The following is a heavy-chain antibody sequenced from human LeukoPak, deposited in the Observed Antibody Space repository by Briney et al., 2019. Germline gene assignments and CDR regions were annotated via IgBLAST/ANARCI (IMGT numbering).Heavy chain of an antibody. CDR1: GGSISSGDYY. Sequence: SETLSLTCTVSGGSISSGDYYWSWIRQPPGKGLEWIGYIYYSGSTYYNPSLKSRVTISVDTSKNQFSLKLSSVTAADTAVYYCAREAIKDYYGSGSYYNWFDPWGQGTLVTVSS. D-gene: IGHD3-10*01. CDR2: IYYSGST. V-gene: IGHV4-30-4*01. CDR3: AREAIKDYYGSGSYYNWFDP. J-gene: IGHJ5*02.